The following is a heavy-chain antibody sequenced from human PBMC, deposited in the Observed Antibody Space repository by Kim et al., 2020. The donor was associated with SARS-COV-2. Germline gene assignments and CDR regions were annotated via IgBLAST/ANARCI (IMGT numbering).Heavy chain of an antibody. V-gene: IGHV1-69*13. Sequence: SVKVSCKASGGTFSSYAISWVRQAPGQGLEWMGGIIPIFGTANYAQKFQGRVTITADESTSTAYMELSSLRSEDTAVYYCAREDVVVPVAMPSGAKNYGEGGWYFDLWGRGTLVTVSS. D-gene: IGHD2-2*01. CDR2: IIPIFGTA. CDR3: AREDVVVPVAMPSGAKNYGEGGWYFDL. CDR1: GGTFSSYA. J-gene: IGHJ2*01.